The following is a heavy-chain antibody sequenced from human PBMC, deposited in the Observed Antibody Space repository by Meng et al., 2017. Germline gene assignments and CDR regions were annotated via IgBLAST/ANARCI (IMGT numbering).Heavy chain of an antibody. V-gene: IGHV3-53*02. J-gene: IGHJ4*02. D-gene: IGHD4-17*01. CDR1: GFTVSSNY. CDR3: ARDYGDHLGFDY. Sequence: VQRVETGGGWFQPGGSPRLSCAASGFTVSSNYTSWVRQAPGKGLEWVSVIYSGGSTYYADSVKGRFTISRDNSKNTLYLQMNSLRAEDTAVYYCARDYGDHLGFDYWGQGTLVTVSS. CDR2: IYSGGST.